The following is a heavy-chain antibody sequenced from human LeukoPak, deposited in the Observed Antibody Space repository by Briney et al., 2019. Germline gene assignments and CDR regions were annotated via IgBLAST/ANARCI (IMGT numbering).Heavy chain of an antibody. D-gene: IGHD2-15*01. CDR1: GGSFSGYY. CDR3: ARGRCSGGSCHGRYYYYYMDV. Sequence: SETLSLTCAVYGGSFSGYYWSWIRQPPGKGLEWIGEINHSGSTNHNPSLKSRVTISVDTSKNQFSLKLSSVTAADTAVYYCARGRCSGGSCHGRYYYYYMDVWGKGTTVTVSS. V-gene: IGHV4-34*01. J-gene: IGHJ6*03. CDR2: INHSGST.